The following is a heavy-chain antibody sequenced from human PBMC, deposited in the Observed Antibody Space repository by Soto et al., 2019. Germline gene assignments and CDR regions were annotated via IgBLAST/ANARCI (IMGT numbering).Heavy chain of an antibody. CDR2: IIPIFGTP. CDR3: ARHLGGNHYYYGMDV. J-gene: IGHJ6*02. D-gene: IGHD3-16*01. V-gene: IGHV1-69*12. CDR1: GGTFSSYA. Sequence: QVQLVQSGAEVKKPGSSVKVSCKASGGTFSSYAISWVRQAPGQGLEWMGGIIPIFGTPDYAQRFQGRVTLXADESTSTLYMELSSLRSEDTAVYYCARHLGGNHYYYGMDVWGQGTTVTVSS.